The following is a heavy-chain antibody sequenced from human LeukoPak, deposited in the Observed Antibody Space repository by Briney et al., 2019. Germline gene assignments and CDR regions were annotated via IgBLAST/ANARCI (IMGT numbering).Heavy chain of an antibody. CDR3: AREKNYYYGMDV. CDR2: IYSGGST. J-gene: IGHJ6*02. Sequence: GGSLRLSCAASGFTVSSSYMSWVRQAPGKGLEWGSVIYSGGSTYYADSVKGRFTISRDNSKNTLYLQMNSLRTEDTAVYYCAREKNYYYGMDVWGQGTTVTVSS. V-gene: IGHV3-53*01. CDR1: GFTVSSSY.